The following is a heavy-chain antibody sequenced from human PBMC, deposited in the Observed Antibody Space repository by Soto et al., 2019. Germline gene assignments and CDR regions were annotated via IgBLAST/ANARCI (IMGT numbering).Heavy chain of an antibody. J-gene: IGHJ4*02. V-gene: IGHV4-34*01. Sequence: KPSETLSLTCAVYGGSFSGYYWSWIRQPPGKGLEWIGEINHSGSTNYNPSLKSRVTISVDTSKNQFSLKLSSVTAADTAVYYCARPHPHYGSLDYWGQGTLVTVSS. CDR1: GGSFSGYY. D-gene: IGHD4-17*01. CDR2: INHSGST. CDR3: ARPHPHYGSLDY.